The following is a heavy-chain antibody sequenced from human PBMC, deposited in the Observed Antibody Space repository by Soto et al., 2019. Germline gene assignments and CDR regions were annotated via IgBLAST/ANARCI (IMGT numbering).Heavy chain of an antibody. CDR1: GGTFSSYT. CDR3: AYRGVSIVGAHFDY. J-gene: IGHJ4*02. D-gene: IGHD1-26*01. V-gene: IGHV1-69*02. Sequence: QVQLVQSGAEVKKPGSSVKVSCKASGGTFSSYTISWVRQAPGQGLEWMGRIIPILGIANYAQKFQGRVTITADKSTSTAYMELSSLRSEDTAVYYCAYRGVSIVGAHFDYWGQGTLVTVSS. CDR2: IIPILGIA.